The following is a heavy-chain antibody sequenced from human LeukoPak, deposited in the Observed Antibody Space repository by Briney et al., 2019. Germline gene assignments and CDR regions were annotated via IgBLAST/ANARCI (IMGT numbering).Heavy chain of an antibody. D-gene: IGHD1-26*01. CDR3: AKDWGSGSYQPDAFDI. J-gene: IGHJ3*02. CDR2: ISGSGGST. V-gene: IGHV3-23*01. Sequence: PGGSLRLSCAASGFTFSSYAMNWVRQAPGKGLEWVSGISGSGGSTYYVDSVKGRFTISRDNSKNTLYLQMNSLRAEDTAVYYCAKDWGSGSYQPDAFDIWGQGTMVTVSS. CDR1: GFTFSSYA.